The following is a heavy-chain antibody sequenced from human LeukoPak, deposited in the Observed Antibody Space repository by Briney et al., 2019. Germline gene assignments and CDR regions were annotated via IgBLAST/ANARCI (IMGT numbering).Heavy chain of an antibody. CDR3: ARGLIAARRYWFDP. CDR1: GGTFSKYA. V-gene: IGHV1-69*13. D-gene: IGHD6-6*01. J-gene: IGHJ5*02. Sequence: SVKVSCKASGGTFSKYAISWVRQAPGQGLEWMGGIIPLFGTANYAQKFQGRVTITADESTSTAYMELSSLRSEDTAVYYCARGLIAARRYWFDPWGQGTLVTVSS. CDR2: IIPLFGTA.